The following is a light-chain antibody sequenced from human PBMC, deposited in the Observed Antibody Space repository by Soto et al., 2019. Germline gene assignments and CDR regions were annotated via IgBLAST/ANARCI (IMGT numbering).Light chain of an antibody. CDR2: DVS. V-gene: IGLV2-11*01. J-gene: IGLJ2*01. CDR3: CSYSGSDSLL. Sequence: QSVLTQPRSVSGSPGESVTISCSGTSSDVGSYNYVSWYQQYPGKAPKVMIYDVSERPSEFPVRFSGSKAGNTASLTISGLQAEDADEYFCCSYSGSDSLLFGGGTKVTVL. CDR1: SSDVGSYNY.